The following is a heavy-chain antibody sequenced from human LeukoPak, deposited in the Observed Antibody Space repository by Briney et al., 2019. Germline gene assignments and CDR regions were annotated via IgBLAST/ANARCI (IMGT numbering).Heavy chain of an antibody. CDR2: ISPAGTST. V-gene: IGHV3-23*01. CDR1: GFTFNNYA. CDR3: AKDRGYCSGGSCYPRGY. J-gene: IGHJ4*02. Sequence: AGGSLRLSCAASGFTFNNYAMTWVRQTPAKGLEWISSISPAGTSTYYADSVKGRFTISRDNSKNTLYLQMNSLRAEDTAVYYCAKDRGYCSGGSCYPRGYWGQGTLVTVSS. D-gene: IGHD2-15*01.